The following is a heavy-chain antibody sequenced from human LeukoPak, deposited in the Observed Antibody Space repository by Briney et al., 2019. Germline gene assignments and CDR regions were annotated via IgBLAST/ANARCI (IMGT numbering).Heavy chain of an antibody. Sequence: PSETLSLTCIVSGGSMRNYYWGWIRQSPGKGPEWIGYIYHSGITRFNPSLKSRASISLDTSKNQFSLKLTSVTAADTAVYYCARSRYYYDTSGYAYWGQGTHVTVSS. CDR1: GGSMRNYY. V-gene: IGHV4-59*01. CDR2: IYHSGIT. D-gene: IGHD3-22*01. J-gene: IGHJ4*02. CDR3: ARSRYYYDTSGYAY.